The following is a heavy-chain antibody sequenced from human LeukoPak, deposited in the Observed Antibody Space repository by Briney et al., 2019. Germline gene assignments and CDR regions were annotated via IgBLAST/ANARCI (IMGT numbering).Heavy chain of an antibody. J-gene: IGHJ4*02. D-gene: IGHD3-22*01. CDR3: ARVINYDSSGYTY. Sequence: ASVKVSCKASGYTFTGYYMHWVRQAPGQGLEWMGWINPNSGGTDYAQKFQGRVTMTRDTSISTAYMELSRLRSDDTAVYYCARVINYDSSGYTYWGQGTLVTVSS. CDR2: INPNSGGT. V-gene: IGHV1-2*02. CDR1: GYTFTGYY.